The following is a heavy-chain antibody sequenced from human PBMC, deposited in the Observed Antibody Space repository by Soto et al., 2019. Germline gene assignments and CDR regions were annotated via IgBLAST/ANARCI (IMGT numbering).Heavy chain of an antibody. CDR3: TTDVVVVPAATLRNYYYYGMDV. D-gene: IGHD2-2*01. Sequence: GGSLRLSCAASGFTFSNAWMNWVRQAPGKGLEWVGRIKSKTDGGTTDYAAPVKGRFTISRDDSKNTLYLQMNSLKTEDTAVYYCTTDVVVVPAATLRNYYYYGMDVWGQGTTVTVSS. CDR1: GFTFSNAW. J-gene: IGHJ6*02. V-gene: IGHV3-15*07. CDR2: IKSKTDGGTT.